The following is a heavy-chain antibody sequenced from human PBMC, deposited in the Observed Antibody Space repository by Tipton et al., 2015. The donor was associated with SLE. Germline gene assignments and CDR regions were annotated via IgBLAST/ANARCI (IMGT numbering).Heavy chain of an antibody. J-gene: IGHJ4*02. CDR3: ARLTYYDSTGYFGN. CDR2: INHSGST. Sequence: TLSLTCAVYGGSFSGYYWSWIRQPPGKGLEWIGEINHSGSTNYNPSLKSRVTISVDTSKNQFSLKLSSVTAADTAVYYCARLTYYDSTGYFGNWGQGISVTVSS. CDR1: GGSFSGYY. V-gene: IGHV4-34*01. D-gene: IGHD3-22*01.